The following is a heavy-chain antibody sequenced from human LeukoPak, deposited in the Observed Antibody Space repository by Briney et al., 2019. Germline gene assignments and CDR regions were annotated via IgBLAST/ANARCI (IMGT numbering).Heavy chain of an antibody. CDR3: ARCGYESSPRDGFDI. CDR1: GGTFSSYA. Sequence: GASVKVSCKASGGTFSSYAISWVRQAPGQGLEWMGRIIPILGIANYAQKFQGRVTITADKSTSTAYMELSSLRSEDTAVYYCARCGYESSPRDGFDIWGQGTMVTVSS. J-gene: IGHJ3*02. D-gene: IGHD3-22*01. V-gene: IGHV1-69*04. CDR2: IIPILGIA.